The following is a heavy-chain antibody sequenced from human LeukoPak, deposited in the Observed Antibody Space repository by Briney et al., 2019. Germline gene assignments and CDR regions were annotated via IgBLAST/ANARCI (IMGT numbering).Heavy chain of an antibody. CDR2: IWYDGSNK. V-gene: IGHV3-33*01. CDR3: ARDSVDIVATIRTDY. Sequence: GGSLRLSCAASGFIFRAYGMHWVRQAPGKGLEWVAVIWYDGSNKYYADSVKGRLTISRDNAKNSLYLQMNSLRAEDTAVYYCARDSVDIVATIRTDYWGQGTLVTVSS. D-gene: IGHD5-12*01. CDR1: GFIFRAYG. J-gene: IGHJ4*02.